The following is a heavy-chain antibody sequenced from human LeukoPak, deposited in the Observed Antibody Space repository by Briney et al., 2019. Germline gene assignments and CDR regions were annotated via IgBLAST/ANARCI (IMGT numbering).Heavy chain of an antibody. CDR1: GFTFSSYE. CDR3: ARELYYDSSGREGAFDI. J-gene: IGHJ3*02. Sequence: GGSLRLSCAASGFTFSSYEMNWVRQAPGKGLEWVSYISSSGSTIYYADSVKGRFTISRDNSKNTLYLQMNSLRVEDTAVYYCARELYYDSSGREGAFDIWGQGTMVTVSS. D-gene: IGHD3-22*01. CDR2: ISSSGSTI. V-gene: IGHV3-48*03.